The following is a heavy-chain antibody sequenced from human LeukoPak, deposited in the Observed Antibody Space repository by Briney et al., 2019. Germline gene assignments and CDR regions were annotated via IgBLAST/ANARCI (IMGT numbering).Heavy chain of an antibody. V-gene: IGHV1-69*13. CDR3: ARTHLAAAGTSYYYYYMDV. Sequence: SVKVSCKASGYTFTSYDINWVRQAPGQGLEWMGGIIPIFGTANYAQKFQGRVTITADESTSTAYMELSSLRSEDTAVYYCARTHLAAAGTSYYYYYMDVWGKGTTVTISS. D-gene: IGHD6-13*01. CDR1: GYTFTSYD. J-gene: IGHJ6*03. CDR2: IIPIFGTA.